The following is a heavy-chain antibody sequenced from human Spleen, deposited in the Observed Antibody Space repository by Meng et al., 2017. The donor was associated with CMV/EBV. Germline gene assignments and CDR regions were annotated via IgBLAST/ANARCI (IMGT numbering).Heavy chain of an antibody. Sequence: SVKVSCKASGGTFSSYAISWVRQAHGQGLEWMGGIIPIFGTANYAQKFQGRVTITTDESTSTAYMELSSLRSDDTAVYYCASGYCSSTSCYSRDGMDVWGQGTTVTVSS. CDR2: IIPIFGTA. J-gene: IGHJ6*02. D-gene: IGHD2-2*03. CDR1: GGTFSSYA. V-gene: IGHV1-69*05. CDR3: ASGYCSSTSCYSRDGMDV.